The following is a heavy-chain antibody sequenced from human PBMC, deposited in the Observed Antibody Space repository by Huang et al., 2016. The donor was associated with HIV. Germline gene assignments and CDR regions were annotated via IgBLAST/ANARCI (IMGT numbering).Heavy chain of an antibody. J-gene: IGHJ4*02. V-gene: IGHV3-30*18. Sequence: VQLVESGGGVVQPGRSLRLACAASGFSFSTYGLHWVRQAPGKGLEWVAGISYDGSSKYYAHSVKGRFTISRDTSENKVYLQMNSLRHEDTAVYYCAKDGADEEWDIDYWGQGTLVTVSS. CDR1: GFSFSTYG. D-gene: IGHD1-26*01. CDR3: AKDGADEEWDIDY. CDR2: ISYDGSSK.